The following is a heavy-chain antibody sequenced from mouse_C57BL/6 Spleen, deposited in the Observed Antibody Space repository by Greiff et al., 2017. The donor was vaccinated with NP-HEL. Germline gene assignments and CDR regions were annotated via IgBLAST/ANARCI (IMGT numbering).Heavy chain of an antibody. Sequence: QVQLQQPGAELVKPGASVKLSCKASGYTFTSYWMQWVKQRPGQGLEWIGEIDPSDSYTNYNQKFKGKATLTVDTSSSTAYMQLSSLTSEDSAVYYCAMGGYDYDGDYWGQGTTLTVSS. CDR1: GYTFTSYW. V-gene: IGHV1-50*01. J-gene: IGHJ2*01. CDR2: IDPSDSYT. CDR3: AMGGYDYDGDY. D-gene: IGHD2-4*01.